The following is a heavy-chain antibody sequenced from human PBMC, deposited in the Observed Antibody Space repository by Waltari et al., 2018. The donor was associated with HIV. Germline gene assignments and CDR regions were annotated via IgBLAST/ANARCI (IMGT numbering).Heavy chain of an antibody. V-gene: IGHV3-23*01. J-gene: IGHJ4*02. Sequence: EVQLLESGGGLVQPGGSLRLSCAASGFTFGSYALTWVRQAPGKGLEWVSGISSNSGSTDYADSVKGRLTISRDNSKNILYLQMNSLRAEDTAVYYCAKDLGNFANDWGQGTLVTVTS. CDR2: ISSNSGST. D-gene: IGHD1-1*01. CDR3: AKDLGNFAND. CDR1: GFTFGSYA.